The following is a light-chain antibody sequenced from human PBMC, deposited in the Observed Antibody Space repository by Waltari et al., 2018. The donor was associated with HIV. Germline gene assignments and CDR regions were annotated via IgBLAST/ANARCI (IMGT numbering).Light chain of an antibody. V-gene: IGLV2-23*02. J-gene: IGLJ2*01. CDR1: SSNVGSDDL. CDR2: EVT. CDR3: QSYDSSLSGVI. Sequence: QSALTQPASVSGSPGQSITISCTGTSSNVGSDDLVSWYQQHPGEAPKLIIYEVTKRPSGVSNRFSGSKSGNTASLTISGLQAEDEADYFCQSYDSSLSGVIFGGGTKLTVL.